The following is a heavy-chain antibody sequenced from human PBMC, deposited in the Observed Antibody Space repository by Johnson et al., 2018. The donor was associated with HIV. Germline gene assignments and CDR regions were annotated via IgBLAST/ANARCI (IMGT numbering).Heavy chain of an antibody. CDR1: DFTVSGNY. Sequence: QMLLVESGGGVVQPGGSLRLSCAASDFTVSGNYMSWVRQAPGKGLEWVAVISYDGNNKYYADSVKGRFTISRDNAKNSLYLQMNSLRAEDTAVYYCARDDGGGGDAFDIWGQGTMVTVSS. D-gene: IGHD2-15*01. J-gene: IGHJ3*02. CDR2: ISYDGNNK. V-gene: IGHV3-30-3*01. CDR3: ARDDGGGGDAFDI.